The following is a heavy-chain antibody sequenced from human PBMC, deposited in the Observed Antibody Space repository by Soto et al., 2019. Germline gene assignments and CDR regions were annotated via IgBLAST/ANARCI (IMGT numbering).Heavy chain of an antibody. Sequence: GGSLRLSCAASGFTFSSYWMSWVRQAPGKGLEWVANIKQDGSEKYYVDSVKGRFTISRDNAKNSLYLQMNSLRAEDTAVYYCARDLSSSPHYYYYGMDVWGQGTTVTVSS. CDR2: IKQDGSEK. D-gene: IGHD6-13*01. CDR1: GFTFSSYW. V-gene: IGHV3-7*03. J-gene: IGHJ6*02. CDR3: ARDLSSSPHYYYYGMDV.